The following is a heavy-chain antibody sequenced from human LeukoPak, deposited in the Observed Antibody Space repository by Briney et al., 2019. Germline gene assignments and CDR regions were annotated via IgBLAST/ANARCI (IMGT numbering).Heavy chain of an antibody. Sequence: KPSETLSLTCTVSGDSTVSGGPMTTYYWTWLRQPPGKALEWIGFVYYSGVTKYNPSLESRVTISLDASKNQFSLKLISVTAADTAMYYCARRVATKPKYFFDSWGQGTLVTVSS. J-gene: IGHJ4*02. CDR3: ARRVATKPKYFFDS. D-gene: IGHD5-24*01. V-gene: IGHV4-59*08. CDR1: VSGDSTVSGGPMTTYY. CDR2: VYYSGVT.